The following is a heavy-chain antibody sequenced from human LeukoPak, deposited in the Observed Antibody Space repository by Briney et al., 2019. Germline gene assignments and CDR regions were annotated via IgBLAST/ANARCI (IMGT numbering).Heavy chain of an antibody. J-gene: IGHJ4*02. Sequence: ASVKVSCMASGYTFTSYYLQWVRQAPGQGLEWMGIINPSGGSTTYAQKFQGRVTLTRDTSTTTVHMELSSLRSEDTAVYYCARTSSSSGCVDYWGQGTLVTVSS. CDR1: GYTFTSYY. CDR3: ARTSSSSGCVDY. D-gene: IGHD6-13*01. V-gene: IGHV1-46*01. CDR2: INPSGGST.